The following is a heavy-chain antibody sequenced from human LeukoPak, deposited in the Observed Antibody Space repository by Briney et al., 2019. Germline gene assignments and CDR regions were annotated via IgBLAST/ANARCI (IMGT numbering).Heavy chain of an antibody. CDR3: ARKSIVVITPAEY. Sequence: PSETLSLTCTVSGGSISSGGYSWSWIRQPPGKGLEWIGYIYYSGGTYYNPSLKSRVTISVDTSKNQFSLQLTSVTAADTAVYYCARKSIVVITPAEYWGQGTLVTVSS. V-gene: IGHV4-30-4*07. D-gene: IGHD3-22*01. CDR2: IYYSGGT. J-gene: IGHJ1*01. CDR1: GGSISSGGYS.